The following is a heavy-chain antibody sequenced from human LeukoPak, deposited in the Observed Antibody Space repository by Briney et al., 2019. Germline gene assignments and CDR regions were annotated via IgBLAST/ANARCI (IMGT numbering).Heavy chain of an antibody. CDR3: AKDGGDGYNLFYFDY. J-gene: IGHJ4*02. CDR2: ISYDGSNK. CDR1: GFTISSYG. D-gene: IGHD5-24*01. V-gene: IGHV3-30*18. Sequence: GGSLRLSCAASGFTISSYGMHWVRQAPGKGLEWVAVISYDGSNKYYADSVKGRFTISRDNSKNTLYLQMNSLRAEDTAVYYCAKDGGDGYNLFYFDYWGQGTLVTVSS.